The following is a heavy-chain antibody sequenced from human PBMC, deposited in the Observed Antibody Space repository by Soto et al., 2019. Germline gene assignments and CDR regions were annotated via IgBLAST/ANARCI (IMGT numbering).Heavy chain of an antibody. Sequence: GESLKISCKGSGYSFTSYWVSWVRQMPGKGLEWMGRIDPSDSYTNYSPSFQGHVTISADKSISTAYLQWSSLKASDTAMYYCASYSGSYSPHYYGMDVWGQGTTVTVSS. V-gene: IGHV5-10-1*01. CDR3: ASYSGSYSPHYYGMDV. CDR2: IDPSDSYT. CDR1: GYSFTSYW. J-gene: IGHJ6*02. D-gene: IGHD1-26*01.